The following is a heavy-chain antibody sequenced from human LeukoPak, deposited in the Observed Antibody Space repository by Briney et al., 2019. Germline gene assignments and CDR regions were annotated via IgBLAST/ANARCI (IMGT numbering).Heavy chain of an antibody. D-gene: IGHD3-3*01. CDR2: IKSKTDGGTT. CDR3: TTESLTILRFLEWLLGYFDY. V-gene: IGHV3-15*01. CDR1: GFTFSNAW. Sequence: GGSLRLSCAASGFTFSNAWMSWVRQAPGKGLEWVGRIKSKTDGGTTDYAASVKGRFTISRDDSKNTLYLQMNSLKTEDTAVYYCTTESLTILRFLEWLLGYFDYWGQGTLVTVSS. J-gene: IGHJ4*02.